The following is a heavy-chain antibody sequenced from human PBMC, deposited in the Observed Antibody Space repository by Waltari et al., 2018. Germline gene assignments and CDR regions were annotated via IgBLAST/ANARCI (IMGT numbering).Heavy chain of an antibody. CDR3: ARDFLAVAGRGFDY. V-gene: IGHV3-21*01. CDR1: GFTFSSYS. J-gene: IGHJ4*02. Sequence: EVQLVESGGGLVKPGGSLRLSCAASGFTFSSYSMNWVRPAPGKGLEWVSSISSSSSYIYYADSVKGRFTISRDNAKNSLYLQMNSLRAEDTAVYYCARDFLAVAGRGFDYWGQGTLVTVSS. CDR2: ISSSSSYI. D-gene: IGHD6-19*01.